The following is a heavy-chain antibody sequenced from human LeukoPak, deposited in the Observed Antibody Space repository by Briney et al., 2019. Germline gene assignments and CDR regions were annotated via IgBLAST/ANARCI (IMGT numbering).Heavy chain of an antibody. Sequence: GGSLRLSCAASGFTFSHAWMSWVRQAPGKGLKWVGRIKSKTDGGTTDYAAPVKGRFTISRDDSKNTLYLQMNSLKTEATAVYYCTTVPIPYYYVICGYYSPYYCGQGTLVTVSS. CDR1: GFTFSHAW. J-gene: IGHJ4*02. V-gene: IGHV3-15*01. CDR2: IKSKTDGGTT. CDR3: TTVPIPYYYVICGYYSPYY. D-gene: IGHD3-22*01.